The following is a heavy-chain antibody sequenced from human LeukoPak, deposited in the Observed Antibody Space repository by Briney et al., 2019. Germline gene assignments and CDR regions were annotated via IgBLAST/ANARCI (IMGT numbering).Heavy chain of an antibody. V-gene: IGHV4-30-2*01. D-gene: IGHD6-19*01. CDR3: ARDPSIAVAGYYYYYMDV. Sequence: SETLSLTCTVSGGSISSGGYYWSWIRQPPGKGLEWIGYIYHSGSTYYNPPLKSRVTISVDRSKNQFSLKLSSVTAADTAVYYCARDPSIAVAGYYYYYMDVWGKGTTVTVSS. J-gene: IGHJ6*03. CDR1: GGSISSGGYY. CDR2: IYHSGST.